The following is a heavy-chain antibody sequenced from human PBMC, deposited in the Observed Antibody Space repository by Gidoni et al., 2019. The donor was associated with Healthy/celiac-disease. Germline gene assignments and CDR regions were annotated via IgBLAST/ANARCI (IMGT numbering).Heavy chain of an antibody. CDR3: ARGRQLWFY. CDR2: INHSGST. D-gene: IGHD5-18*01. V-gene: IGHV4-34*01. CDR1: GGSFGGYY. J-gene: IGHJ4*02. Sequence: QVQLHHGGAGLLKPSETLPLTCPVNGGSFGGYYWSWIGQPPGKGLEWIGEINHSGSTNYNPSLKSRVTISVDTSKNQFSLKLSSVTAADTAVYYCARGRQLWFYWGQGTLVTVSS.